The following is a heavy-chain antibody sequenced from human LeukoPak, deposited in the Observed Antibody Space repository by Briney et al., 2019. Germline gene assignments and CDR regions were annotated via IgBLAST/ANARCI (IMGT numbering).Heavy chain of an antibody. D-gene: IGHD2-2*02. J-gene: IGHJ4*02. Sequence: PSQTLSLTCTVSGGSISSSSYYWGWIRQPPGKGLEWIGSIYYSGSTYYNPSLKSRVTISVDTSKNQFSLKLSSVTAADTAVYYCAGRLGYRSSTSCYRNFDYWGQGTLVTVSS. V-gene: IGHV4-39*01. CDR3: AGRLGYRSSTSCYRNFDY. CDR2: IYYSGST. CDR1: GGSISSSSYY.